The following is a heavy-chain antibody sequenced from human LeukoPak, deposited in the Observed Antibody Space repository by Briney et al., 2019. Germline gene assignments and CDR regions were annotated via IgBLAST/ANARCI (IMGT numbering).Heavy chain of an antibody. Sequence: ASVKVSCKASGYTFTSYGISWVRQAPGQGLEWMGWISAYNGNTNYAQKLHGRVTMTTDTSTSTAYMELRSLRSDDTAVYYCAAHPSGGSHTFESWGQGTLVTVSS. V-gene: IGHV1-18*01. CDR3: AAHPSGGSHTFES. D-gene: IGHD3-16*01. CDR2: ISAYNGNT. J-gene: IGHJ4*02. CDR1: GYTFTSYG.